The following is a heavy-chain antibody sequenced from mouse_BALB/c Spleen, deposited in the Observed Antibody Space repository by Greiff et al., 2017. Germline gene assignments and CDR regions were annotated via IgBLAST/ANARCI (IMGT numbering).Heavy chain of an antibody. J-gene: IGHJ4*01. CDR3: ARGDYGYDGYYYAMDY. CDR2: INPSNGRT. Sequence: QVQLKQPGAELVKPGASVKLSCKASGYTFTSYWMHWVKQRPGQGLEWIGEINPSNGRTNYNEKFKSKATLTVDKSSSTAYMQLSSLTSEDSAVYYCARGDYGYDGYYYAMDYWGQGTSVTVSS. CDR1: GYTFTSYW. D-gene: IGHD2-2*01. V-gene: IGHV1S81*02.